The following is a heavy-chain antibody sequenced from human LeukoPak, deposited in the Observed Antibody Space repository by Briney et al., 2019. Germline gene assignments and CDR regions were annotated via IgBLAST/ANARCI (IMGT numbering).Heavy chain of an antibody. J-gene: IGHJ1*01. CDR1: GGSISSGSYY. CDR2: IYTSGST. V-gene: IGHV4-61*02. Sequence: SETLSLTCTVSGGSISSGSYYWSWIRQPAGKGLEWIGRIYTSGSTNYNPSLNSRVTMPVDTSKNQFSLKLTSVTAADTVVYYCAREKLYSSSWGFQHWGQGTLVTVSS. CDR3: AREKLYSSSWGFQH. D-gene: IGHD6-13*01.